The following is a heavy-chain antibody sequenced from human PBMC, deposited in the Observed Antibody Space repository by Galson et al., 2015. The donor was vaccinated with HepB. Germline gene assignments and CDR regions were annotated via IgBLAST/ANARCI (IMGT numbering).Heavy chain of an antibody. J-gene: IGHJ6*02. CDR1: GFTFSSYG. Sequence: SLRLSCAASGFTFSSYGMHWVRQAPGKGLEWVAFIRYDGSNRYSADSVKGRFTISRDNSKNTLYLQMNSLRPEDTAVYYCAKEDCSGTSCYASSSNYYYGMHVWGQGTTVTVSS. CDR3: AKEDCSGTSCYASSSNYYYGMHV. D-gene: IGHD2-2*01. CDR2: IRYDGSNR. V-gene: IGHV3-30*02.